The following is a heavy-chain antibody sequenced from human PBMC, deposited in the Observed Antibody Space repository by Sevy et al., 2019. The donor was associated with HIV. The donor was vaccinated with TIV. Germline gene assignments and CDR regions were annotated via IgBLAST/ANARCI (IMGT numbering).Heavy chain of an antibody. V-gene: IGHV3-7*01. J-gene: IGHJ6*02. CDR1: AFTFSNYW. CDR3: ARGGPLVDGTLIPWGMDV. D-gene: IGHD1-7*01. CDR2: IKHDGSVT. Sequence: GGSLRLSCAASAFTFSNYWMNWVRHAPGKGLEWVANIKHDGSVTYYADSVKGRFTLSRDDIKNSLSLQMNSLRAEDTAVYYCARGGPLVDGTLIPWGMDVWGQGTTVTVSS.